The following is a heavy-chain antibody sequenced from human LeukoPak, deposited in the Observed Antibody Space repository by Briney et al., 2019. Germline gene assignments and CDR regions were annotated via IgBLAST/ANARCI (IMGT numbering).Heavy chain of an antibody. J-gene: IGHJ3*02. CDR3: ARDRGYGSGTLALDI. CDR2: IYYSGST. V-gene: IGHV4-59*01. Sequence: SETLSLTCTVSGGSISSYYWSWIRQPPGKGLEWIGYIYYSGSTNYNPSLKSRVTISVDTSKNQFSLKLSSVTAADTAVYYCARDRGYGSGTLALDIWGQGTMVTVSS. D-gene: IGHD3-10*01. CDR1: GGSISSYY.